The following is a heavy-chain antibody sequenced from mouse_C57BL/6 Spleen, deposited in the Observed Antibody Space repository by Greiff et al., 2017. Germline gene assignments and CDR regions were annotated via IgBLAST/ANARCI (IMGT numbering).Heavy chain of an antibody. J-gene: IGHJ3*01. V-gene: IGHV5-17*01. CDR2: ISSGSSTI. Sequence: EVQVVESGGGLVKPGGSLKLSCAASGFTFSDYGMHWVRQAPEQGLEWVAYISSGSSTIYYADTVKGRFTISRDNAKNTLFLQMTSLRSEDTAMYYCARPERNQAWFAYWGQGTLVTVSA. CDR1: GFTFSDYG. D-gene: IGHD3-2*02. CDR3: ARPERNQAWFAY.